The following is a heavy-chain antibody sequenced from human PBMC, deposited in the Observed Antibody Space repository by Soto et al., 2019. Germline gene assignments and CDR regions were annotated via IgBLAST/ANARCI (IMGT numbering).Heavy chain of an antibody. CDR3: ARVRSQVGATGAYYYYYGMDV. Sequence: QVQLVQSGAEVKKPGASVKVSCKASGYTFTSYGISWVRQAPGQGLEWMGWISAYNGNTNYAQKLQGRVTMTTDTSTSTAYMELRSLRSDDTAVYYCARVRSQVGATGAYYYYYGMDVWGQGTTVTVSS. CDR1: GYTFTSYG. CDR2: ISAYNGNT. D-gene: IGHD1-26*01. V-gene: IGHV1-18*01. J-gene: IGHJ6*02.